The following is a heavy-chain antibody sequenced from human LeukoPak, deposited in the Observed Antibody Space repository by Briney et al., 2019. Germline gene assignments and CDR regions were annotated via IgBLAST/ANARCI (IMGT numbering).Heavy chain of an antibody. D-gene: IGHD3-10*01. CDR3: ARGYSITMVRGATAALRY. J-gene: IGHJ4*02. Sequence: ASVKVSCKASGGTFSSYDINWVRQATGQGLEWMGWMNPNSGNTGYAQKFQGRVTMTRNTSISTAYMELSSLRSEDTAVYYCARGYSITMVRGATAALRYWGQGTLVTVSS. CDR2: MNPNSGNT. CDR1: GGTFSSYD. V-gene: IGHV1-8*02.